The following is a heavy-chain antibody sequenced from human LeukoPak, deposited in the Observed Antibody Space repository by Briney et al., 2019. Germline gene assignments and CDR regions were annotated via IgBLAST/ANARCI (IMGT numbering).Heavy chain of an antibody. D-gene: IGHD2-15*01. V-gene: IGHV3-21*01. CDR2: ISSTSSYI. CDR1: GFTFSSYS. J-gene: IGHJ4*02. CDR3: ARVPLVESLYYFDY. Sequence: GGSLRLSCAASGFTFSSYSMNWVRQAPGKGLEWVSSISSTSSYIYYADSVKGRFTISRDNAKNSLYLQMNSLRAEDTALYYCARVPLVESLYYFDYWGQGTLVTVSS.